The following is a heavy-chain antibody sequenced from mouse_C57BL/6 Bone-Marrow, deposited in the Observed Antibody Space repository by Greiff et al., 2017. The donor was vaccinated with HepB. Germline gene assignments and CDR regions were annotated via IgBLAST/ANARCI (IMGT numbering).Heavy chain of an antibody. CDR2: IDPENGDT. V-gene: IGHV14-4*01. D-gene: IGHD2-5*01. J-gene: IGHJ4*01. CDR1: GFNIKDDY. CDR3: TTLGSNGTIYYAMDY. Sequence: VQLQQSGAELVRPGASVKLSCTASGFNIKDDYMHWVKQRPEQGLEWIGWIDPENGDTEYASKFQGKATITADTSSNTAYLQLSSLTSEDTAVYYCTTLGSNGTIYYAMDYWGQGTSVTVSS.